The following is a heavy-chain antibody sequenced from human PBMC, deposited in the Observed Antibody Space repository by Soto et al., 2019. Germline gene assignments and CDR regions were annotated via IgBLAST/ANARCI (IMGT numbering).Heavy chain of an antibody. D-gene: IGHD2-15*01. Sequence: EVQLVESGGGLVQPGGSLKLACLASGFPLSDSAIHWVRNASGKGLEWVGRIRSKTNNYATTYGAPVRGRFTLSRDDSKNTSYPQMNNLESEDAAVYYCTRHAGGQVEHSFYYYFMDVWCKGTTVSV. CDR3: TRHAGGQVEHSFYYYFMDV. V-gene: IGHV3-73*01. CDR2: IRSKTNNYAT. CDR1: GFPLSDSA. J-gene: IGHJ6*03.